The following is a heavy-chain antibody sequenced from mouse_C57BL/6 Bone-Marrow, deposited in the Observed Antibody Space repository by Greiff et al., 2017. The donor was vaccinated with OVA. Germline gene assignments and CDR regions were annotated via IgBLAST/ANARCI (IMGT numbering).Heavy chain of an antibody. J-gene: IGHJ2*01. D-gene: IGHD4-1*02. CDR3: ARATGFDY. V-gene: IGHV1-82*01. CDR1: GYAFSSSW. CDR2: IYPGDGDT. Sequence: QVQLQQSGPELVKPGASVKISCKASGYAFSSSWMNWVKQRPGKGLEWIGRIYPGDGDTNYNGKFKGKATLTAAKSSSTAYMQLSSLTSEDSAVYFCARATGFDYWGQGTTLTVSS.